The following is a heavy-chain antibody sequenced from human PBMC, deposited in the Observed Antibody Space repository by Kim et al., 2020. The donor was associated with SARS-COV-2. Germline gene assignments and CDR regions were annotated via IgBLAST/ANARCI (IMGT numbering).Heavy chain of an antibody. CDR2: ISSSSSYI. Sequence: GGSLRLSCAASGFTFSSYSMNWVRQAPGKGLEWVSSISSSSSYIYYADSVKGRFTISRDNAKNSLYLQMNSLRAEDTAVYYCARDGGSYNNARYYYYYYMDVWGKGTTVTVSS. CDR1: GFTFSSYS. D-gene: IGHD1-26*01. J-gene: IGHJ6*03. CDR3: ARDGGSYNNARYYYYYYMDV. V-gene: IGHV3-21*01.